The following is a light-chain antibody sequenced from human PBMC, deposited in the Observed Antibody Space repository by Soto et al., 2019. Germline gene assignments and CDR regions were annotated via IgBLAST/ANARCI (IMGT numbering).Light chain of an antibody. Sequence: EIVMTQSPGTLSVSPGERATLSCRASQSVSSSLAWYQQKPGQAPRLLIFGASNRATGIPDRFSGSGSGTDFTLTISRLEPEDFAVYYCQQYGTSPRTFGQGTKLEIK. CDR1: QSVSSS. J-gene: IGKJ2*01. V-gene: IGKV3-20*01. CDR3: QQYGTSPRT. CDR2: GAS.